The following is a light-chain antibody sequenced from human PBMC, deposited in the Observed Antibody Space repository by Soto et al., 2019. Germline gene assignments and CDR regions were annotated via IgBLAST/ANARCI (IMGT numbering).Light chain of an antibody. J-gene: IGKJ5*01. CDR2: GAS. CDR1: QSVRSE. Sequence: TVMTQFPATLSVSPWGIATLSCRASQSVRSELAWYQQKPGQAPRLLIYGASTRATGIPARFSGSGSGTEFTLTISSLQSEDFAVYYCQQYKNWPLFGQGTRLEIK. CDR3: QQYKNWPL. V-gene: IGKV3-15*01.